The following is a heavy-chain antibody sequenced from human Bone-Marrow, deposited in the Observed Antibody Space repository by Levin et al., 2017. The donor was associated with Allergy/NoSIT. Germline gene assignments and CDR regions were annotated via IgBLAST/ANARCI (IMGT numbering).Heavy chain of an antibody. J-gene: IGHJ4*02. V-gene: IGHV5-51*01. CDR1: GYSFTSYW. CDR2: IYPSDSHT. Sequence: KCGESLKISCKGSGYSFTSYWIGWVRQMPGKGLEWMGIIYPSDSHTRYSPSFQGQVTISADKSISTAYLQWSSLKASDTAMYYCAIAAIYYDSSGYYESPFDYWGPGTLVTVSS. CDR3: AIAAIYYDSSGYYESPFDY. D-gene: IGHD3-22*01.